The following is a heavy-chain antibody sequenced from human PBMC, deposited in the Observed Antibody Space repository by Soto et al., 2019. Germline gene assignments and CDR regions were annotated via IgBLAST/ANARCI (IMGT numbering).Heavy chain of an antibody. V-gene: IGHV3-30*18. D-gene: IGHD3-16*01. Sequence: PGGSLRLSCAASGFTFSRYAIHWVRQAPGKGLEGVAFISHDATNTYLGDSVKGRFTISRDNSKNTVDLQMNSLRVEDTALYNCAKTRKTDGGGEDLDYWGQGILVTVSS. CDR2: ISHDATNT. CDR1: GFTFSRYA. CDR3: AKTRKTDGGGEDLDY. J-gene: IGHJ4*02.